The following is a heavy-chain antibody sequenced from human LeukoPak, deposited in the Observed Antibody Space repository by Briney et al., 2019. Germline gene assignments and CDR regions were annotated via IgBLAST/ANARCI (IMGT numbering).Heavy chain of an antibody. Sequence: GGSLRLSCAGSGFTFSNYAMTWVRQAPGKGLEWVSSISGSGGSTYYADSVKGRFTISRDNSKNTLYLQMNSLRAEDTAVYYCAKEGELLWFGELSSGVCDYWGQGTLVTVSS. V-gene: IGHV3-23*01. CDR3: AKEGELLWFGELSSGVCDY. J-gene: IGHJ4*02. CDR2: ISGSGGST. CDR1: GFTFSNYA. D-gene: IGHD3-10*01.